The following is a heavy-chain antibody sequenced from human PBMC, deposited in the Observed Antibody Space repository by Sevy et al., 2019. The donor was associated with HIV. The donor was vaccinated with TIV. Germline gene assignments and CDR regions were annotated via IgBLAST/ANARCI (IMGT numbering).Heavy chain of an antibody. Sequence: GGSLRLSCAASGFTFSSYAMSWVRQAPGKGLEWVSAISGSGGSTCYADSVKGRFTISRDNSKNTLYLQMNSLRAEDTAVYYCAKAPRYSSGWYPLDYGMDVWGQGTIVTVSS. CDR2: ISGSGGST. J-gene: IGHJ6*02. V-gene: IGHV3-23*01. CDR3: AKAPRYSSGWYPLDYGMDV. D-gene: IGHD6-19*01. CDR1: GFTFSSYA.